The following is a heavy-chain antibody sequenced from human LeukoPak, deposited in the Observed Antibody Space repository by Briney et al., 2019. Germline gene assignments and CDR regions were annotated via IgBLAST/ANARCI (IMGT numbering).Heavy chain of an antibody. J-gene: IGHJ5*02. CDR2: IVPIFGTA. CDR1: GGTFSSYA. D-gene: IGHD6-13*01. V-gene: IGHV1-69*13. Sequence: SVKVSCKASGGTFSSYAISWVRQAPGQGLEWMGGIVPIFGTANYAQKFQGRVTITADESTSTAYMELSSLRSEDTAVYYCARAPIAAAGTNNWFDPWGQGTLVTVSS. CDR3: ARAPIAAAGTNNWFDP.